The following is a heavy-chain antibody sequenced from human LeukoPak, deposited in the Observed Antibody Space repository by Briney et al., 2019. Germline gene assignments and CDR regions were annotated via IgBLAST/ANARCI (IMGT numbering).Heavy chain of an antibody. V-gene: IGHV3-23*01. Sequence: GGSLRLSCAASQFTFSNYAMSWVRQAPGKGLEWVSAISGSGNTTYFGDSVTGRFTISRDNPKNTVYLQMNSLSAEDTAVYYCAKGPAPYCSGGSCYSPHWYFDLWGRGTLVTVSS. J-gene: IGHJ2*01. CDR3: AKGPAPYCSGGSCYSPHWYFDL. CDR2: ISGSGNTT. D-gene: IGHD2-15*01. CDR1: QFTFSNYA.